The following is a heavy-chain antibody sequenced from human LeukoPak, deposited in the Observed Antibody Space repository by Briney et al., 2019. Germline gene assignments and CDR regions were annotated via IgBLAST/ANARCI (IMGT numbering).Heavy chain of an antibody. CDR1: GFIVSRSY. CDR2: TYSDGST. D-gene: IGHD4-17*01. V-gene: IGHV3-66*01. CDR3: AKATSVTTLFDY. Sequence: PXXSLRXXCAASGFIVSRSYMSWIRQAPGKGLEWVSVTYSDGSTYYTDSVKGRFTISRDNSKNTLYLQMNSLRVEDTAVYYCAKATSVTTLFDYWGQGTLVTVSS. J-gene: IGHJ4*02.